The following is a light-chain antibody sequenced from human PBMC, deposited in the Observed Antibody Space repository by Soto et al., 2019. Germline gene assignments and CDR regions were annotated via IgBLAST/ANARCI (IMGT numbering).Light chain of an antibody. V-gene: IGKV3-20*01. CDR1: QRVSSNY. CDR3: QQYGTSGT. J-gene: IGKJ4*01. CDR2: GAS. Sequence: EIVLTQSPGTQSLSPGERATLSCRASQRVSSNYLAWYQQKPGQAPRLLIYGASSRATGIPDRFSGSGSGTDFTLTISRLEPEDFAVYYCQQYGTSGTFGGGTKVEIK.